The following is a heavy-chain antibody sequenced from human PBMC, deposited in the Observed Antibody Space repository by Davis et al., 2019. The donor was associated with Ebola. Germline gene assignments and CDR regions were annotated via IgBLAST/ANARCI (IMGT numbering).Heavy chain of an antibody. V-gene: IGHV3-74*01. CDR3: ARVDENGDTDY. CDR1: GFTFSSFW. CDR2: IEHDGSYT. J-gene: IGHJ4*02. D-gene: IGHD4-17*01. Sequence: GESLKISCEASGFTFSSFWMHWVRQVPGKGLEWVSQIEHDGSYTGYADSVKGRFTISRDNAKNTVYLQMNSLRAEDTAVYYCARVDENGDTDYWGQGTLVTVSS.